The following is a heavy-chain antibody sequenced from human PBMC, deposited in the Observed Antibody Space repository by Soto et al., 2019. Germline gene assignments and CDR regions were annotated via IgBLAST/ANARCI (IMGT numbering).Heavy chain of an antibody. V-gene: IGHV5-51*01. Sequence: PGESLKISCKGSGYSFAIYWIAWVRQMPGKGLEWMGVIYPVNSDTRYSPSFQGQVTISADKSINTAYLQWSSLKASDTAMYYCARQDGDGLYYFDYRGQGTQVTVSS. J-gene: IGHJ4*02. D-gene: IGHD4-17*01. CDR3: ARQDGDGLYYFDY. CDR1: GYSFAIYW. CDR2: IYPVNSDT.